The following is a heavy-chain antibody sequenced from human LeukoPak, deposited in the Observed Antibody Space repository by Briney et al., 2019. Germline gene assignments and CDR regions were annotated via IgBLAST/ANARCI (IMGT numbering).Heavy chain of an antibody. Sequence: SETLSLTCTVSGGSISSYYWSWIRQPAGKGLEWNGRIYTSGSTNYNPSLKSRVTMSVDTSKNQFSLKLSSVTAADTAVYYCAREPYYYGSGSYYYYYGMDVWGQGTTVTVSS. J-gene: IGHJ6*02. CDR1: GGSISSYY. V-gene: IGHV4-4*07. CDR3: AREPYYYGSGSYYYYYGMDV. CDR2: IYTSGST. D-gene: IGHD3-10*01.